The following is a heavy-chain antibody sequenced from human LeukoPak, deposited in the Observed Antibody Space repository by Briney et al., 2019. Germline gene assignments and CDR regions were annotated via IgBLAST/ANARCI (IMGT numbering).Heavy chain of an antibody. CDR2: ISYDGSNK. CDR1: GFTFSSYA. D-gene: IGHD6-19*01. Sequence: GGSLRLSCAASGFTFSSYAMHWVRRAPGKGLEWVAVISYDGSNKYYADSVKGRFTISRDNSKNTLYLQMNSLRAEDTAVYYCARAIKAVAGTFHRDYYFDYWGQGTLVTVSS. V-gene: IGHV3-30*04. J-gene: IGHJ4*02. CDR3: ARAIKAVAGTFHRDYYFDY.